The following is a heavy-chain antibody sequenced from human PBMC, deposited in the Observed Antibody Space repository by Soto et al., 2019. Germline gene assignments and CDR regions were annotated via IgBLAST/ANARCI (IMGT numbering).Heavy chain of an antibody. J-gene: IGHJ4*02. Sequence: PSETLSLTCTVSGGSISSYYWSWIRQPPGKGLEWIGYIYYSGSTNYNPSLKSRVTISVDTSKNQFSLKLSSVTAADTAVYYCETIRYPESFAYWGQGTLVTVSS. CDR1: GGSISSYY. CDR2: IYYSGST. V-gene: IGHV4-59*01. D-gene: IGHD4-17*01. CDR3: ETIRYPESFAY.